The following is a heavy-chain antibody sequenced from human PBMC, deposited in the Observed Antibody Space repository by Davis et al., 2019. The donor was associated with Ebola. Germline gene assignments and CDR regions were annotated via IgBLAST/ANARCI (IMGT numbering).Heavy chain of an antibody. CDR1: GFTFSSYA. D-gene: IGHD1-1*01. V-gene: IGHV3-30-3*01. CDR2: ISYDGSNK. J-gene: IGHJ6*02. CDR3: ARGGGTYYYYGMDV. Sequence: PGGSLRLSCAASGFTFSSYAMHWVRQALGKGLEWVAVISYDGSNKYYADSVKGRFTISRDNSKNTLYLQMNSLRAEDTAVYYCARGGGTYYYYGMDVWGQGTTVTVSS.